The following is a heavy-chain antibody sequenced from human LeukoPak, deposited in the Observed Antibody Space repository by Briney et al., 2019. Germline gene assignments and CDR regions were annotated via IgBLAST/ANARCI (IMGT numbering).Heavy chain of an antibody. J-gene: IGHJ6*03. D-gene: IGHD3-3*01. CDR3: ARVTTIFGVLKYYYYMDV. V-gene: IGHV3-7*01. CDR1: GFTFSSYW. CDR2: INQDGSEK. Sequence: PGGSLRLSCVGSGFTFSSYWMSWVRQAPGKGLEWVANINQDGSEKYYVDSVKGRFTISRDNAKNSLYLQMNSLRAEDTAVYYCARVTTIFGVLKYYYYMDVWAKGPRSPSP.